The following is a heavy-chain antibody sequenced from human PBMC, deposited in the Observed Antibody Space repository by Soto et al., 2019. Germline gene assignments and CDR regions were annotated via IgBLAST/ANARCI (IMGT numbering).Heavy chain of an antibody. J-gene: IGHJ3*01. V-gene: IGHV3-30*04. CDR3: AREGTDYGDYVGGFDF. CDR2: TSFDERKQ. CDR1: GFTLSSYA. Sequence: QVQLVESGGGVVQPGRSLRLSCEASGFTLSSYAMHWVRQAPGKGLAWLAGTSFDERKQYYAGDVKGRFTISRDTSQNTLYLQMNSLTVEDTAVYYCAREGTDYGDYVGGFDFWGTGTMVTVSS. D-gene: IGHD4-17*01.